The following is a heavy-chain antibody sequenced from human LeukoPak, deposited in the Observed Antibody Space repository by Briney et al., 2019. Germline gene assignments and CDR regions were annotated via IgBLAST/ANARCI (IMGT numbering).Heavy chain of an antibody. CDR3: ARAVVVVAATSDAFDI. Sequence: ASVKVSCKASGYTFTSYDINWVRQATGQGLEWMGWMNPNSGNTGYAQKFQGRVTMTRNTSISTAYMELSSLRSEDTAVYYCARAVVVVAATSDAFDIWGQGTMVTVS. CDR1: GYTFTSYD. CDR2: MNPNSGNT. V-gene: IGHV1-8*01. J-gene: IGHJ3*02. D-gene: IGHD2-15*01.